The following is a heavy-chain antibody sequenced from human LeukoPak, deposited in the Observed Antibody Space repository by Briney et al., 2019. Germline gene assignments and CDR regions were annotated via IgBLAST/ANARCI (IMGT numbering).Heavy chain of an antibody. CDR3: AKDLRRGHSGYYFDY. CDR1: GFTFSGYA. CDR2: ISGSGGGT. V-gene: IGHV3-23*01. D-gene: IGHD3-22*01. J-gene: IGHJ4*02. Sequence: GGSLRLSCAPSGFTFSGYAMSGVGRAPGKGRGGVSAISGSGGGTYYADSVKGRFNISRDNSKNTLYLQMDSLRAEDTAVYYCAKDLRRGHSGYYFDYWGQGTLVTVSS.